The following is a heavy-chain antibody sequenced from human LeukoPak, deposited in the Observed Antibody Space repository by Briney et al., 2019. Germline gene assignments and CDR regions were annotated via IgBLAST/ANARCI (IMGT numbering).Heavy chain of an antibody. CDR3: AKDRSIAAAFDY. V-gene: IGHV3-23*01. Sequence: ETLSLTCTVSGGSISSYYWSWVRQAPGKGLEWVSAISGSGGSTYYADSVKGRFTISRDNSKNTLYLQMNSLRAEDTAVYYCAKDRSIAAAFDYWGQGTLVTVSS. D-gene: IGHD6-13*01. J-gene: IGHJ4*02. CDR2: ISGSGGST. CDR1: GGSISSYY.